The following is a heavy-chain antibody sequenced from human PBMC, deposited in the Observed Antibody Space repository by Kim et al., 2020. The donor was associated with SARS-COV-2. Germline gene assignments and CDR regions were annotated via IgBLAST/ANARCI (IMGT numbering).Heavy chain of an antibody. J-gene: IGHJ4*02. Sequence: YAQKVPGRVTRPTDTSTNTTYMELWSLRSDDTAMYYCARGAYGDVSFDYWGQGTLVTVSS. V-gene: IGHV1-18*01. CDR3: ARGAYGDVSFDY. D-gene: IGHD4-17*01.